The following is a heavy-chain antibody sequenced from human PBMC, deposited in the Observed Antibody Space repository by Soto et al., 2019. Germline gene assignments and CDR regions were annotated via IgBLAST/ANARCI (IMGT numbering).Heavy chain of an antibody. Sequence: ASVKVSCKASGYTFTSYAISWVRQAPGQGLEWMGWISAYNGNTNYAQKLQGRVTMTTDTSTSTAYMELRSLRSAATAVYYCARDLKVRGVIGIIGPYYFDYWGQGTLVTVSS. CDR3: ARDLKVRGVIGIIGPYYFDY. V-gene: IGHV1-18*01. CDR2: ISAYNGNT. CDR1: GYTFTSYA. D-gene: IGHD3-10*01. J-gene: IGHJ4*02.